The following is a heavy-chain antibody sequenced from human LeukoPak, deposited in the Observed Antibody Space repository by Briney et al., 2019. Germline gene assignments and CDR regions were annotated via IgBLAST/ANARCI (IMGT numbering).Heavy chain of an antibody. D-gene: IGHD3-16*01. CDR3: AKRLGGSGFDY. Sequence: GGSLRLSCAASGFAFSTYVMSWVRQAPGKGLDWVSAIGTSGGTTYYADSVKGRFTISRDNSKDTLYLQMNSLRPEDTAVYYCAKRLGGSGFDYWGQGTLVTVSS. CDR2: IGTSGGTT. J-gene: IGHJ4*02. CDR1: GFAFSTYV. V-gene: IGHV3-23*01.